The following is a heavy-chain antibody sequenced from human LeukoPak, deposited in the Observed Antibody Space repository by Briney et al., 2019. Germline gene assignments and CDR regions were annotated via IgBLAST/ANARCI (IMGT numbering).Heavy chain of an antibody. CDR2: INSDGSST. CDR3: ASDFRGITGTEWFDP. V-gene: IGHV3-74*01. Sequence: GGSLRLSCAASGFTFSSHWMHWVRQAPGKGLVWVSRINSDGSSTSYADSVKGRFTISRDNAKNTLYLQMNSLRAEDTAVYYCASDFRGITGTEWFDPWGQGILVTVSS. J-gene: IGHJ5*02. D-gene: IGHD1-20*01. CDR1: GFTFSSHW.